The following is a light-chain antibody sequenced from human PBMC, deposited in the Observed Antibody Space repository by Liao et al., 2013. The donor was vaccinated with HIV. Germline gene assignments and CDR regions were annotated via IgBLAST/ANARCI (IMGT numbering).Light chain of an antibody. Sequence: SYDLTQPPSVSVSPGQTASITCSGDKLGDKYASWYQQKPGQSPILVIYQDNKRPSGIPERFSGSNSGSTATLTISGTQPMDEADYYCQAWDSSTYVVFGGGTKLTVL. CDR2: QDN. V-gene: IGLV3-1*01. CDR1: KLGDKY. CDR3: QAWDSSTYVV. J-gene: IGLJ2*01.